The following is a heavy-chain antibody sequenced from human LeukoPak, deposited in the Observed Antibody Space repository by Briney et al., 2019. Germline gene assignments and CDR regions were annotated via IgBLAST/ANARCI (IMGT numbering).Heavy chain of an antibody. CDR3: ATIVGATTRVDY. V-gene: IGHV3-23*01. J-gene: IGHJ4*02. Sequence: GRSLRLSCAASGFTFSSYAMSWVRQAPGKGLEWVSAISGSGGSTYYADSVKGRFTISRDNSKNTLYLQMNSLRAEDTAVYYCATIVGATTRVDYWGQGTLVTVSS. CDR1: GFTFSSYA. CDR2: ISGSGGST. D-gene: IGHD1-26*01.